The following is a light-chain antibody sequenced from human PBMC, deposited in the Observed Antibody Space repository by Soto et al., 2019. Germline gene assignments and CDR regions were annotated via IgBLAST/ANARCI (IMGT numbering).Light chain of an antibody. CDR2: DDD. CDR3: TSFAPGRVYV. CDR1: SSNIGGNS. Sequence: QSVLTQPPSVSAAPGQRVTISCSGSSSNIGGNSVSWYQQPPGTAPKLLIYDDDKRPSGIPDRFSGSKSGTSATLGISGLQAEDEGDYYCTSFAPGRVYVFGSGTKVTVL. V-gene: IGLV1-51*01. J-gene: IGLJ1*01.